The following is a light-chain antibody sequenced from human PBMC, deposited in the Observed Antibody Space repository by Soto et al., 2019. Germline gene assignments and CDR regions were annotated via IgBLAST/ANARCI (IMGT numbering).Light chain of an antibody. Sequence: QSVLTQPASVSGSPGQSITISCTGTSSDVGAYNYVSWYQQYPGTAPKVMIYEVSSRPSGVSDRFSGSKSGNTASLTISGLRAEDEADYYCSSYTSSSTVVLFGGGTKLTVL. CDR2: EVS. CDR3: SSYTSSSTVVL. CDR1: SSDVGAYNY. V-gene: IGLV2-14*01. J-gene: IGLJ3*02.